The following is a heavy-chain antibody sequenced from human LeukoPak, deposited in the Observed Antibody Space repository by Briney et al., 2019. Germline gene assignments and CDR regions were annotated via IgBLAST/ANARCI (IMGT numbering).Heavy chain of an antibody. V-gene: IGHV3-7*04. CDR3: AKEGDWNLDY. D-gene: IGHD1-1*01. CDR2: IKGDGSEK. J-gene: IGHJ4*02. CDR1: DFNFRSNW. Sequence: GGSLRLSCVASDFNFRSNWMDWVRRAPGKGLEWVANIKGDGSEKNYVDSVKGRFSISRDNAKNSLYLEINSLRAEDTGVYYCAKEGDWNLDYWGQGALVTVSS.